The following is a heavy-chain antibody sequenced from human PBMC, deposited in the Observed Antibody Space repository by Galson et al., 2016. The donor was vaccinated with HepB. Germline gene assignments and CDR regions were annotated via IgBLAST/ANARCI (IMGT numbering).Heavy chain of an antibody. Sequence: SVKVSCKASADTFTSFGFNWVRQAPGQGLEWMGWINDGDGSTLHSQRFQGRVTFTRDTSASTAYMELSSLIFEDTAVYFCARDDATDGPIILDYWGQGTLVTVSS. CDR2: INDGDGST. V-gene: IGHV1-3*01. D-gene: IGHD3/OR15-3a*01. CDR3: ARDDATDGPIILDY. CDR1: ADTFTSFG. J-gene: IGHJ4*02.